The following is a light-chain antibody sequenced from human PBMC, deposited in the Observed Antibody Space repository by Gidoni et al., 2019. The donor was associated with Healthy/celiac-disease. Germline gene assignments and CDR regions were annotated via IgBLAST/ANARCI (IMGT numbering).Light chain of an antibody. V-gene: IGLV3-21*02. Sequence: SSVLTHPPSASVAPGQTARITCGGNNIGRKRVHWYQQKPGQAPVLVVYDDSDRPSGIPERFSGSNSGNTATLTISRVEAGDEADYYCQVWDSSSDHVVCGGGTKLTVL. CDR2: DDS. CDR1: NIGRKR. CDR3: QVWDSSSDHVV. J-gene: IGLJ2*01.